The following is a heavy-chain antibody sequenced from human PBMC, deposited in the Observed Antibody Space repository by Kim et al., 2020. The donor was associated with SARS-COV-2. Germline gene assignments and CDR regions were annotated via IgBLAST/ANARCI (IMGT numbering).Heavy chain of an antibody. Sequence: GGSLRLSCTASKFSLSSHWMHWVRQPPGKGLVWVSRISPDGTTTRYADSVKGRFTISRDNAKNTLFLQMNSLRVEDSAVYYCIRGSQLSDHARLFDYWGQGTLVSVSS. CDR2: ISPDGTTT. CDR3: IRGSQLSDHARLFDY. D-gene: IGHD2-21*02. CDR1: KFSLSSHW. V-gene: IGHV3-74*01. J-gene: IGHJ4*02.